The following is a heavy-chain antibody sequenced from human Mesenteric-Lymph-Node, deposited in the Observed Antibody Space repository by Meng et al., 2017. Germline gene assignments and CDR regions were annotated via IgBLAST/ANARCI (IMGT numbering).Heavy chain of an antibody. D-gene: IGHD6-13*01. CDR3: ARVGYSSSWQLDY. CDR2: IYYSGST. V-gene: IGHV4-39*07. Sequence: SETLSLTFTVSGGSISSSSYYWGWIRQPPGKGREWIGSIYYSGSTYYNPSLKSRVTISVDTSKNQFSLKLSSVTAADTAVYYCARVGYSSSWQLDYWGQGTLVTVSS. CDR1: GGSISSSSYY. J-gene: IGHJ4*02.